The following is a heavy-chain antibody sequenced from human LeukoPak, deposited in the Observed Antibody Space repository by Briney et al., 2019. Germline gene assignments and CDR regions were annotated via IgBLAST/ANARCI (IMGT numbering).Heavy chain of an antibody. CDR1: GFTFSSYG. J-gene: IGHJ4*02. CDR2: IWYDGSNK. CDR3: ARDSSGTYRFDY. D-gene: IGHD1-26*01. V-gene: IGHV3-33*01. Sequence: PGGSLRLSCAASGFTFSSYGMHWVRQAPGKGLEWVAVIWYDGSNKYYADSVKGRFTISRDNSKNTLYLQMNSLRAEDTAVYYCARDSSGTYRFDYWGQGTLVTVSS.